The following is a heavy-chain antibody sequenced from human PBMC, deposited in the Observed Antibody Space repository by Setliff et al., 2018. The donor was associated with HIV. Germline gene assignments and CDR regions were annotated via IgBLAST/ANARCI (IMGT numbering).Heavy chain of an antibody. V-gene: IGHV4-4*02. CDR2: VFHVGST. J-gene: IGHJ5*02. CDR3: ARGTKFVWGRWFDP. D-gene: IGHD3-16*01. Sequence: SETLSLTCAVSGDSISSGNWWNWVRQPPGKGLEWIGEVFHVGSTNYNPSLKSRVTISVDTSKNQFSLRLSSVTAADTAVYYCARGTKFVWGRWFDPWGQGTLVTVSS. CDR1: GDSISSGNW.